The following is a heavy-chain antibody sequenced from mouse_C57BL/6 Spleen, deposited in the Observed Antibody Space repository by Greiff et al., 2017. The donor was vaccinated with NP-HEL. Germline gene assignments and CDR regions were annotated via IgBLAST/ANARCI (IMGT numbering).Heavy chain of an antibody. D-gene: IGHD4-1*01. V-gene: IGHV1-55*01. Sequence: VQLQQSGAELVKPGASVKMSCKASGYTFTSYWITWVKQRPGQGLEWIGDIYPGSGSTNYNEKFKSKATLTVDTSSSTAYMQLSSLTSEDSAVYYCARPKRGHYYAMDYWGQGTSVTVSS. CDR2: IYPGSGST. J-gene: IGHJ4*01. CDR3: ARPKRGHYYAMDY. CDR1: GYTFTSYW.